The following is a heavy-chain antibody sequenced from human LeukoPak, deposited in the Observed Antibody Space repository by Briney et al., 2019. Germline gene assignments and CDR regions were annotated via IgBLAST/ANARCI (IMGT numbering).Heavy chain of an antibody. CDR3: AKGGGYYDSSDY. Sequence: SGGSLRLSCAASGFTFSSYAMSWVRQAPGKGLEWVSAISGSGGSTYYADSVKGRFTISRDNSKNTLYLQMNSLRAEDTAVYYCAKGGGYYDSSDYWGQGTLVTVSS. V-gene: IGHV3-23*01. CDR2: ISGSGGST. CDR1: GFTFSSYA. D-gene: IGHD3-22*01. J-gene: IGHJ4*02.